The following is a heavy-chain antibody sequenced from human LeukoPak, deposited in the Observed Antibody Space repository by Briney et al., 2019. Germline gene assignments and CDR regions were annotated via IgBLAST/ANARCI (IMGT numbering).Heavy chain of an antibody. Sequence: GGSLRLSCAASGFTVSRSYMSWVRQAPGKGLEWVSVIYSGGSPYYADSVKGRFTISRDNFRRTVSLEMNSLRAEDTAVYYCAKDAQRGFDYSNSLEHWGQGSLVIVSS. CDR2: IYSGGSP. CDR1: GFTVSRSY. CDR3: AKDAQRGFDYSNSLEH. D-gene: IGHD4-11*01. J-gene: IGHJ5*02. V-gene: IGHV3-53*01.